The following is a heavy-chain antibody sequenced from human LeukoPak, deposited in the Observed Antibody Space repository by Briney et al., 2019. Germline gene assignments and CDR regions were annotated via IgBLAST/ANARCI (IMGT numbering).Heavy chain of an antibody. D-gene: IGHD6-19*01. CDR1: RDSIRSYY. Sequence: SETLSLTCSVSRDSIRSYYWSWVRQPPGKGLEWIGYGDYSGTTKYSPSLKSRVDISVDTSKNQFSLKLSSVTAADTAIYFCARRKRGSGGPFDYWGQGTLVTVSS. V-gene: IGHV4-59*08. J-gene: IGHJ4*02. CDR2: GDYSGTT. CDR3: ARRKRGSGGPFDY.